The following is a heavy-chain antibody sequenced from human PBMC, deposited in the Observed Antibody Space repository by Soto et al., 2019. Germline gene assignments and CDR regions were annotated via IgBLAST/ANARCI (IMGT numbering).Heavy chain of an antibody. J-gene: IGHJ4*02. Sequence: ASETLSLTCAVSGGSISSGGYSWGWIRQPPGKGLEWIGYIYHSGSTYYNPSLKSRVTISVDRSKNQFSLKLSSVTAADTAVYYCARYSVVVTAAIKGGFDYWGQGTLVTVSS. CDR1: GGSISSGGYS. CDR3: ARYSVVVTAAIKGGFDY. D-gene: IGHD2-2*01. V-gene: IGHV4-30-2*01. CDR2: IYHSGST.